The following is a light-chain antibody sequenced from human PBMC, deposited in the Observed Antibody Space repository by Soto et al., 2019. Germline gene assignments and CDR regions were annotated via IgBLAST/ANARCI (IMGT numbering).Light chain of an antibody. J-gene: IGLJ1*01. CDR3: CSYAGSPYV. V-gene: IGLV2-11*01. Sequence: QTVVTQPRSVSGSPGQSVTISCTGTSSDVGEYDYVSWYQQHPGKAPKLMIFDVSERPSGVPDRFSGSKTGNTASLTISGLQAEDEADYYCCSYAGSPYVFGTGTKVTVL. CDR1: SSDVGEYDY. CDR2: DVS.